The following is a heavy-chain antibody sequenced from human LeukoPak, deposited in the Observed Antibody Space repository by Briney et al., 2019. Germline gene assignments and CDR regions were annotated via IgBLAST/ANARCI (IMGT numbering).Heavy chain of an antibody. Sequence: PSETLSLTCTVSGGSISSYYWSWIRQPPGKGLEWIGYIYYSGSTNYNPSLKSRVTISVDTSKNQFSLKLSSVTAADTAVYYCARAGSYGSGNEYYYYGMDVWGQGTTVTVSS. CDR3: ARAGSYGSGNEYYYYGMDV. J-gene: IGHJ6*02. CDR1: GGSISSYY. D-gene: IGHD3-10*01. CDR2: IYYSGST. V-gene: IGHV4-59*01.